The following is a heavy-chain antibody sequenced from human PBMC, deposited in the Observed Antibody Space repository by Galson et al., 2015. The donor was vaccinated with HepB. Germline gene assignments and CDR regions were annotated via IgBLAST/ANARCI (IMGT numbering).Heavy chain of an antibody. J-gene: IGHJ3*02. CDR2: IDRDDDK. CDR3: ARPSMAFDAFDI. Sequence: PALVKPTQTLTLTCTFSGFSLSTSGMCVSWIRQPPGKALEWLARIDRDDDKYYSTSLKTRLTISKDTSKNQVVLTMTNMDPVDTATYYCARPSMAFDAFDIWGQGTMVTVSS. V-gene: IGHV2-70*11. D-gene: IGHD6-6*01. CDR1: GFSLSTSGMC.